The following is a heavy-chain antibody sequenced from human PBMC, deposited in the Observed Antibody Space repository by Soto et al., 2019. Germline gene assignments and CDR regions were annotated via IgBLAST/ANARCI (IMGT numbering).Heavy chain of an antibody. CDR3: ARGHYGGHGLDV. CDR1: GGSISSGDYS. V-gene: IGHV4-30-2*01. J-gene: IGHJ6*02. D-gene: IGHD4-17*01. CDR2: IYLTGIT. Sequence: PSETLSLTCAVSGGSISSGDYSWTWIRQPPGKGLEWIGHIYLTGITYYNPSLKSRVTLSVDRSKNQFSLTLSSVTAADTAVYYCARGHYGGHGLDVWGQGTKVTVSS.